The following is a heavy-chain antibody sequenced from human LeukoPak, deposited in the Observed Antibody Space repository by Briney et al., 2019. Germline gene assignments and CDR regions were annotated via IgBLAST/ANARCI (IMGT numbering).Heavy chain of an antibody. D-gene: IGHD2-2*01. CDR3: AKDISRNFVVVPAADY. J-gene: IGHJ4*02. CDR1: GFTFDDYA. Sequence: GGSLRLSCAASGFTFDDYAMHWARQPPGKSLEWVSLISGDGGSTYYADSVKGRFTVSRDNSKNSLYLQMNSLRTEDTALYYCAKDISRNFVVVPAADYWGQGTLVTVSS. V-gene: IGHV3-43*02. CDR2: ISGDGGST.